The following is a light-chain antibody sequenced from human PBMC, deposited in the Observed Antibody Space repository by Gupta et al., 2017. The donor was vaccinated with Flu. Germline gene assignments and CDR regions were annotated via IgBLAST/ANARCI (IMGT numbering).Light chain of an antibody. Sequence: ERATLSCRASQSISSSYLAWYQQKPGQAPRLLIHGASSRATGIPDRFSGSGSGTDFTLTISRLEPEDCAVYYCQQYGNSPRTFGQGTNLEIK. J-gene: IGKJ2*01. CDR1: QSISSSY. CDR3: QQYGNSPRT. V-gene: IGKV3-20*01. CDR2: GAS.